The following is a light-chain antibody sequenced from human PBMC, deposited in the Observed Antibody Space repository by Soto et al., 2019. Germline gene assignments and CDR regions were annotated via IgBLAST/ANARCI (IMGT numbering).Light chain of an antibody. V-gene: IGKV1-39*01. Sequence: DFQMTQSPSSLSASVGDRVTISCRTSQSINTFLNWFQQTPGKAPKLLIYAASNLQSGVPSRFSGSGSGTDFPLTISSLQPEDFATYFCHQSYFTPPTFGQGTKVEI. J-gene: IGKJ2*01. CDR2: AAS. CDR3: HQSYFTPPT. CDR1: QSINTF.